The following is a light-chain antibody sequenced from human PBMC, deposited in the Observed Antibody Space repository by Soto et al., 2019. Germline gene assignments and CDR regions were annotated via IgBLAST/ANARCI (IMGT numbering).Light chain of an antibody. Sequence: QSALTQPRSVSGSPGQSVTISCTGTSSDVGAYNYVSWYQQHPGKAPKLIIYDVIKRPSGVPDRFSGSKSGSTASLTISGLQAEDEADYFCCSYAGRYTYVFGTGTKLTVL. J-gene: IGLJ1*01. CDR1: SSDVGAYNY. CDR3: CSYAGRYTYV. V-gene: IGLV2-11*01. CDR2: DVI.